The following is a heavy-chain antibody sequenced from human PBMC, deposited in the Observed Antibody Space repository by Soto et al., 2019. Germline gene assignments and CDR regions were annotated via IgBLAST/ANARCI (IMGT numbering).Heavy chain of an antibody. V-gene: IGHV4-31*03. CDR2: IYYSGST. CDR3: ARGYDYDSGGYLFDY. CDR1: GGSVSSNIYY. D-gene: IGHD3-22*01. J-gene: IGHJ4*02. Sequence: SETLSLTCSVSGGSVSSNIYYWTWIRQHPGKGPEWIGHIYYSGSTYYNPPLKSRVTISLDMSKNQFSLKLTSVSAADTALYYCARGYDYDSGGYLFDYWGQGTLVTVSS.